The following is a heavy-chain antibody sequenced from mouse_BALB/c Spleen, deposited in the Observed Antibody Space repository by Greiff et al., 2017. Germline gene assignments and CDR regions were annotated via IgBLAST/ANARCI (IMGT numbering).Heavy chain of an antibody. CDR1: GFAFSSYD. Sequence: EVKLEESGGGLVKPGGSLKLSCAASGFAFSSYDMSWVRQTPEKRLEWVAYISSGGGSTYYPDTVKGRFTISRDNAKNTLYLQMSSLKSEDTAMYYCARHGGYRNFAYWGQGTLVTVSA. CDR2: ISSGGGST. D-gene: IGHD2-5*01. J-gene: IGHJ3*01. CDR3: ARHGGYRNFAY. V-gene: IGHV5-12-1*01.